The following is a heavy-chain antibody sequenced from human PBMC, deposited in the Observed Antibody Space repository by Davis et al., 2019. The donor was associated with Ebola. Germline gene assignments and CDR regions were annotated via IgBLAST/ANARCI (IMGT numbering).Heavy chain of an antibody. J-gene: IGHJ5*02. D-gene: IGHD1-1*01. V-gene: IGHV5-51*01. CDR2: IYPGDSDT. Sequence: GESPKTPRKCSGYRFTSYWIGRVRQMPGKGLEWMGIIYPGDSDTRYSPSFQGQVTISADKSISTAYLLWSSLKASDTAMYYCARLDRTTGTTGGWFDPWGQGTLVTVSS. CDR1: GYRFTSYW. CDR3: ARLDRTTGTTGGWFDP.